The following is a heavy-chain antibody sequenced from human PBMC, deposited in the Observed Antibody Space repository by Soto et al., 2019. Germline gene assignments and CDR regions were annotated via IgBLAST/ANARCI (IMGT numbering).Heavy chain of an antibody. Sequence: RGESLKISCKGSGYSFTSYWIGWVRQMPGKGLEWMGIIYPGDSDTRYSPSFQGQVTISADKSISTAYLQWSSLKASDTAMYYCARAPKTIGYSGYDFPPYYYYGMDVWGQGTTVTVS. J-gene: IGHJ6*02. D-gene: IGHD5-12*01. CDR1: GYSFTSYW. CDR3: ARAPKTIGYSGYDFPPYYYYGMDV. V-gene: IGHV5-51*01. CDR2: IYPGDSDT.